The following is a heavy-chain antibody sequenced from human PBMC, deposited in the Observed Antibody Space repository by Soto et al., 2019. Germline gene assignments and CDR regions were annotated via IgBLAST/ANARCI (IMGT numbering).Heavy chain of an antibody. V-gene: IGHV4-59*01. CDR1: GGSISNYY. CDR2: IFYTGSS. Sequence: QVQLQESGPGLVNSSETLSLTCTVSGGSISNYYWNWIRQPPGKGLEWIGYIFYTGSSTSNPSLESRVTLSVDTPNNQFSLRLNSVTAADTAVYYCARAPRRRTFGPGVLDYFDSWGQGTLVTVSS. J-gene: IGHJ4*02. D-gene: IGHD7-27*01. CDR3: ARAPRRRTFGPGVLDYFDS.